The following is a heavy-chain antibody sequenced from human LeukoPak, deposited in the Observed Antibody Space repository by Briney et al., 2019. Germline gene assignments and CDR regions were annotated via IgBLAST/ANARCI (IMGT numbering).Heavy chain of an antibody. D-gene: IGHD4-17*01. CDR3: SKDPNGDYVGAFDM. Sequence: GGSLTLSCTASGLTFATTWVLQAPGKGLEWVSSITGSGRGTYYADSVKGRFSVSRGNSQNTVFLHMNSLRADDTALYYCSKDPNGDYVGAFDMWGPGTMVTVSS. V-gene: IGHV3-23*01. CDR1: GLTFA. CDR2: ITGSGRGT. J-gene: IGHJ3*02.